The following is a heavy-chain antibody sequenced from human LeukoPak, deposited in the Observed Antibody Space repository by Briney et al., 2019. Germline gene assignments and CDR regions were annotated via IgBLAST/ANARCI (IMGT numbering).Heavy chain of an antibody. CDR1: GFTFSSYA. CDR3: ARDLVGARGY. Sequence: GSLRLSCAASGFTFSSYAMSWVRQAPGKGLEWVSAISGSGGSTYYADSVKGRFTISRDNAKNTLYLQMNSLRAEDTAVYYCARDLVGARGYWGQGTLVTVSS. J-gene: IGHJ4*02. D-gene: IGHD1-26*01. CDR2: ISGSGGST. V-gene: IGHV3-23*01.